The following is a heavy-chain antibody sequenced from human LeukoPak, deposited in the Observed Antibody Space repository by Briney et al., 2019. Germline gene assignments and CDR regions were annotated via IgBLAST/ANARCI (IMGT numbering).Heavy chain of an antibody. J-gene: IGHJ6*03. CDR2: INPNFGTA. CDR1: GCTFTSYA. Sequence: ASVKVSCKASGCTFTSYAISWVRQAPGQGLEWMGGINPNFGTANYAQKFQGRVTITADESTSPASMELSSAKPKDTAMYYCARAPYSSGGSTNYNYNCYMDVWGKGTTVTVSS. CDR3: ARAPYSSGGSTNYNYNCYMDV. D-gene: IGHD6-19*01. V-gene: IGHV1-69*13.